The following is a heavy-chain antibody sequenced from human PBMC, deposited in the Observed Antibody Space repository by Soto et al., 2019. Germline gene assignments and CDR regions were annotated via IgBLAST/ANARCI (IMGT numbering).Heavy chain of an antibody. CDR2: IYHSGTT. V-gene: IGHV4-38-2*01. CDR1: GDSISSGYH. Sequence: SETLSLTCAVSGDSISSGYHWAWIRQPPGKGLEWVASIYHSGTTYYNPSLTSRVTISVDTSKNQFSLKLSSVTAADTAVYYCAAVGVSCSGGSCYSRTYFDYWGQGTLVTVSS. CDR3: AAVGVSCSGGSCYSRTYFDY. D-gene: IGHD2-15*01. J-gene: IGHJ4*02.